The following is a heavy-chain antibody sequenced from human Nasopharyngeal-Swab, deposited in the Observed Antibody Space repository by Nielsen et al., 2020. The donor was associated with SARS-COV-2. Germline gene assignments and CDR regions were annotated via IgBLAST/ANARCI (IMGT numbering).Heavy chain of an antibody. D-gene: IGHD1-1*01. J-gene: IGHJ5*02. V-gene: IGHV1-69*04. CDR2: IIPILGIA. Sequence: SVKVSCKASGGTFSSYAISWVRQAPGQGLEWMGRIIPILGIANCAQKFQGRVTITADKSTSTAYMELSSLRSEDTAVYYCARHWNDEGNWFDPWGQGTLVTVSS. CDR3: ARHWNDEGNWFDP. CDR1: GGTFSSYA.